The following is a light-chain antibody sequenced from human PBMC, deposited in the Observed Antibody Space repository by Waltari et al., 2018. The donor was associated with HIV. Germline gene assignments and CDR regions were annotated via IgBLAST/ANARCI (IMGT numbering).Light chain of an antibody. CDR3: AAWDDSLSGHWV. CDR1: SSNIGRNY. V-gene: IGLV1-47*01. CDR2: RNN. J-gene: IGLJ3*02. Sequence: QSVLTQPPSASGTPGQRVTISCSGSSSNIGRNYVYWYQQPPGTAPKLLIYRNNQRPSGVPDRFSGSKSGTSASLAISGLRSEDEADYYCAAWDDSLSGHWVFGGGTKLTVL.